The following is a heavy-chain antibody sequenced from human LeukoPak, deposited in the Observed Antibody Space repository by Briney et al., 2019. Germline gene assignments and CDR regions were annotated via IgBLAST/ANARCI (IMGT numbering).Heavy chain of an antibody. CDR3: AKDRVGRWLQSTRPFVDY. CDR2: ISYDGSNK. V-gene: IGHV3-30*18. J-gene: IGHJ4*02. D-gene: IGHD5-24*01. CDR1: GFTFSSYG. Sequence: GRSLRLSCAASGFTFSSYGMHWVRQAPGKGLEWVAVISYDGSNKYYADSVKGRFTISRDNSKNTLYLQMNSLSAEDTAVYYCAKDRVGRWLQSTRPFVDYWGQGTLVTVSS.